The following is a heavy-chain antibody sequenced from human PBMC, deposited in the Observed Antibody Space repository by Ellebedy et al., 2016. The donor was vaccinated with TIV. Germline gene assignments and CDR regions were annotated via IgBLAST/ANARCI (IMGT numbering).Heavy chain of an antibody. J-gene: IGHJ6*03. V-gene: IGHV3-64*01. D-gene: IGHD2-2*01. CDR2: ISSNGGST. CDR1: GFTFSSYA. CDR3: AREFASRDIVVVPAAPYYYMDV. Sequence: GESLKISCAASGFTFSSYAMHWVRQAPGKGLECVSAISSNGGSTSYANSVKGRFTISRDNSKNTLYLQRGSLRSEDMAVYYCAREFASRDIVVVPAAPYYYMDVWGKGTTVTVSS.